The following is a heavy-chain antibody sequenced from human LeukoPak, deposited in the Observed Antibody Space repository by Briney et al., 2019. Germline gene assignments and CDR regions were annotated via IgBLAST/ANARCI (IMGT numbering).Heavy chain of an antibody. CDR2: HYDSGST. CDR1: SGPFYSYY. J-gene: IGHJ4*02. CDR3: ARHSWVNGYFDY. Sequence: TSETLSLTCTVSSGPFYSYYWSWIRQAPGKGLEWIGYHYDSGSTHYNPSLKSRVTISLDTSKNQFSLNLSSVTAADTAVYYCARHSWVNGYFDYWGQGTLVTVSS. V-gene: IGHV4-59*08. D-gene: IGHD4-17*01.